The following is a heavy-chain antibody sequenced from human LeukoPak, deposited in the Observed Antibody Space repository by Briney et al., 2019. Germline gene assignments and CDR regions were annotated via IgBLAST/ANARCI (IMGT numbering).Heavy chain of an antibody. D-gene: IGHD6-19*01. J-gene: IGHJ4*02. V-gene: IGHV4-59*01. CDR2: SYYSGST. CDR1: GGSIRRYY. Sequence: SETLSLTCTVSGGSIRRYYWSWIRQPPGKGLERIGYSYYSGSTNYNPSLKSRVTISVDTSKNQFSLKLSSVTAADTAVYYCARGAVAYYYFDYWGQGILGTVSS. CDR3: ARGAVAYYYFDY.